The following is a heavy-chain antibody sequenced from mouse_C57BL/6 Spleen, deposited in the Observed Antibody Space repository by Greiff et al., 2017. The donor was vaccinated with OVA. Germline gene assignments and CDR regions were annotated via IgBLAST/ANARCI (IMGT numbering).Heavy chain of an antibody. Sequence: VKLMESGAELVKPGASVKLSCKASGYTFTSYWMHWVKQRPGRGLEWIGRIDPNSGGTKYNEKFKSKATLTVDKPSSTAYMQLSSLTSEDSAVYYCAREWDYDVFAYWGQGTLVTVSA. V-gene: IGHV1-72*01. J-gene: IGHJ3*01. CDR3: AREWDYDVFAY. CDR1: GYTFTSYW. CDR2: IDPNSGGT. D-gene: IGHD2-4*01.